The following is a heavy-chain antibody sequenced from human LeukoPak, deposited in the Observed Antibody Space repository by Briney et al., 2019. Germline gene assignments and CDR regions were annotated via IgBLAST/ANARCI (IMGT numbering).Heavy chain of an antibody. CDR3: ARISAARDFYYGMDV. Sequence: SETLSLTCTVSGGSIRSSSYYWGWIRQPPGKGLEWIGSIYYSGSTYYNPSLKSRVTISVDTSKNQFSLKLSSVTAADTAVYYCARISAARDFYYGMDVWGQGTTVTVSS. CDR1: GGSIRSSSYY. J-gene: IGHJ6*02. V-gene: IGHV4-39*07. D-gene: IGHD6-13*01. CDR2: IYYSGST.